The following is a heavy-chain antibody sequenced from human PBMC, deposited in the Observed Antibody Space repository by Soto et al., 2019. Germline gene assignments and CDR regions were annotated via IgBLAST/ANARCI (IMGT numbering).Heavy chain of an antibody. CDR1: GGTFSSYA. CDR3: ARDVLTLGWFDP. D-gene: IGHD7-27*01. J-gene: IGHJ5*02. CDR2: IIPIFGTA. V-gene: IGHV1-69*13. Sequence: SVKVSCKASGGTFSSYAISWVRQAPGQGLEWMGGIIPIFGTANYAQKFQGRVTITADESTSTAYMELSSLRSEDTAVYYCARDVLTLGWFDPWGQGTLVTVSS.